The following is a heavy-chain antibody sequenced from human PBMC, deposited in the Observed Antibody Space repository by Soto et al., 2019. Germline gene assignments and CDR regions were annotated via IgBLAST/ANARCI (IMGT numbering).Heavy chain of an antibody. J-gene: IGHJ4*02. Sequence: EVQLLESGGGLVQPGGSLKLSCAASGFTFSSNSMSWVRQAPGKGLEWVSGISGRGGSTYYANSVRGRFTISRDNSKSTLYLQMHSLRAEDTAVYYCAKSRGDSLTTYYFDYWGQGSLVTVSS. V-gene: IGHV3-23*01. CDR2: ISGRGGST. D-gene: IGHD3-9*01. CDR3: AKSRGDSLTTYYFDY. CDR1: GFTFSSNS.